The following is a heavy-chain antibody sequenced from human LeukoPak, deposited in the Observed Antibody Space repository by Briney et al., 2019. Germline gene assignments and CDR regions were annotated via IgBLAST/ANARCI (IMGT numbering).Heavy chain of an antibody. D-gene: IGHD1-7*01. V-gene: IGHV1-18*01. CDR3: ARVGLELRRAGFDP. CDR2: ISVYNGNT. Sequence: ASVKVSCKASGYSFTTYGITWVRQAPGQGLEWMGWISVYNGNTNYAPKLQDRVTMTTDTSTSTAYMELRSLRSVDTAVYYCARVGLELRRAGFDPWGQGTLVTVSS. CDR1: GYSFTTYG. J-gene: IGHJ5*02.